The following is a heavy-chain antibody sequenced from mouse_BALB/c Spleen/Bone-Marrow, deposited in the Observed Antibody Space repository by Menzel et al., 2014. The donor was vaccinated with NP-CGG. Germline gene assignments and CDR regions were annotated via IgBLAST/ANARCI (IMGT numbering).Heavy chain of an antibody. CDR1: GFNIKDTY. CDR2: IDPANGNT. Sequence: EVQAVESGAELVKPGASVKLSCTASGFNIKDTYMHWVKQRPEQGLEWIGRIDPANGNTKYDPKFQGKATITADTSSNTAYLQLSSLTSEDTAVYYCARLDLFADWGQGTLVTVSA. CDR3: ARLDLFAD. J-gene: IGHJ3*01. V-gene: IGHV14-3*02.